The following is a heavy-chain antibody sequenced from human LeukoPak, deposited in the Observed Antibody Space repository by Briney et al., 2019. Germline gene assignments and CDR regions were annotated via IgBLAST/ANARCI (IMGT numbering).Heavy chain of an antibody. J-gene: IGHJ4*02. V-gene: IGHV4-59*08. D-gene: IGHD6-19*01. CDR3: ARKLGSGWYYDY. CDR2: MYYRGST. Sequence: PSETLSLTCTVSGGSISSYYWSWIRQPPGKGLEWIGYMYYRGSTNYNPSLRSRVTISVDTSKNQFSLKLSSVTAADTAVYYCARKLGSGWYYDYWGQGILVTVSS. CDR1: GGSISSYY.